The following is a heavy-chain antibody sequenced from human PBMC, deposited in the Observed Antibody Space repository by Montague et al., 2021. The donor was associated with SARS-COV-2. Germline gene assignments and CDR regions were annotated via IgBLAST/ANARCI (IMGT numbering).Heavy chain of an antibody. V-gene: IGHV4-31*02. CDR2: NK. CDR3: ARVSVAMATMGVYYYYGMDV. J-gene: IGHJ6*02. D-gene: IGHD5-24*01. Sequence: NKKYNPSLKSRVTISVDTSKNQFSLKLSSVTAADTAVYYFARVSVAMATMGVYYYYGMDVWGQGTTVTVSS.